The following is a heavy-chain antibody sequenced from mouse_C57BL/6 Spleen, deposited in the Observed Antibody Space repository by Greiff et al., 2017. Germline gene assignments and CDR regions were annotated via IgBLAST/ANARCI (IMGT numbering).Heavy chain of an antibody. CDR2: ISDGGSYT. D-gene: IGHD2-1*01. CDR3: ARGAYGNYAAWFAY. J-gene: IGHJ3*01. V-gene: IGHV5-4*03. Sequence: DVKLVESGGGLVKPGGSLKLSCAASGFTFSSYAMSWVRQTPEKRLEWVATISDGGSYTYYPDNVKGRFTISRDNAKNNLYLQMSHLKSEDTAMYYCARGAYGNYAAWFAYWGQGTLVTVSA. CDR1: GFTFSSYA.